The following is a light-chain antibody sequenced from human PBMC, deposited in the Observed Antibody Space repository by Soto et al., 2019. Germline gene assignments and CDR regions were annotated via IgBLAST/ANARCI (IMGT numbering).Light chain of an antibody. CDR1: SSDVGGYNY. Sequence: QSVRTQPASVSGSPGQSITISCTGTSSDVGGYNYVSWYQQHPGKAPKLMIYDVSNRPSGVSNRFSGSKSGNTASLTISGLQAEDEADYYCSPYTSTSSYVFGTGTKVTVL. J-gene: IGLJ1*01. V-gene: IGLV2-14*01. CDR3: SPYTSTSSYV. CDR2: DVS.